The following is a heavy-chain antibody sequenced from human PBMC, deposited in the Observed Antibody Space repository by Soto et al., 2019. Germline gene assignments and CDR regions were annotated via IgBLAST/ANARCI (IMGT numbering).Heavy chain of an antibody. D-gene: IGHD1-20*01. CDR2: IIPIFGTA. Sequence: GASVKVSCKASGGTFSSYAISWVRQAPGQGLEWMGGIIPIFGTANYAQKFQGRVTITADESTSTAYMELSSLRSEDTAVYYCASLGFITGNHFGDYGMDVWGQGTTVTVSS. V-gene: IGHV1-69*13. J-gene: IGHJ6*02. CDR3: ASLGFITGNHFGDYGMDV. CDR1: GGTFSSYA.